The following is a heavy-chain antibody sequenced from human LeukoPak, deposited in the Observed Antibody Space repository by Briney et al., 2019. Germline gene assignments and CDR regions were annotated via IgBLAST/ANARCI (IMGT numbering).Heavy chain of an antibody. J-gene: IGHJ3*02. CDR2: IYYSGST. D-gene: IGHD2-21*02. V-gene: IGHV4-31*03. Sequence: PSETLSLTCTVSGGSISSGGYYWSWIRQHPGTGLEWIGYIYYSGSTYYNPSLKSRVTISVDTSKNQFSLKLSSVTAADTAVYYCARRVMAYCGGDCYPDAFDIWGQGTMVTVSS. CDR1: GGSISSGGYY. CDR3: ARRVMAYCGGDCYPDAFDI.